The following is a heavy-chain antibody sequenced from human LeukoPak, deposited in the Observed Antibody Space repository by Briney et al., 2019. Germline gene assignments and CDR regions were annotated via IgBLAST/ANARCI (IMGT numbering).Heavy chain of an antibody. Sequence: GASVKVSCKASGYTFTSYYMHWVRQAPGQGLEWMGIINPSGGSTSYAQKFQGRVTITRDTSTSTVYMELSSLRSEDTAVYYCARAETHDYGDYEGFDYWGQGTLVTVSS. V-gene: IGHV1-46*01. CDR1: GYTFTSYY. CDR2: INPSGGST. D-gene: IGHD4-17*01. CDR3: ARAETHDYGDYEGFDY. J-gene: IGHJ4*02.